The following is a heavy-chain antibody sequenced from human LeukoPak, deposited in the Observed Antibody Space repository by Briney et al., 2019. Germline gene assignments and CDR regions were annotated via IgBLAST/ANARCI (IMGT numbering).Heavy chain of an antibody. CDR1: GGSISSGDYY. J-gene: IGHJ6*03. Sequence: SETLSLTCTVSGGSISSGDYYWSWIRQPPGKGLEWSGYSYYSGSTYYNPSLKSRVTISVDTSKNQFSLKLSSVTAADTAVYYCARDSSGSYVRNYYYMDVWGKGTTVTVSS. CDR2: SYYSGST. D-gene: IGHD1-26*01. V-gene: IGHV4-30-4*08. CDR3: ARDSSGSYVRNYYYMDV.